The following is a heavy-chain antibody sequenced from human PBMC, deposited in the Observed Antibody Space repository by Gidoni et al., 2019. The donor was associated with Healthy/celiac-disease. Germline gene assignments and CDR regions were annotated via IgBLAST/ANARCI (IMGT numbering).Heavy chain of an antibody. CDR2: ISYDGSNK. J-gene: IGHJ6*02. CDR3: ARDPTLTVTTILGYYYYGMDV. Sequence: QVQLVESGGGVVQPGRSLRLSCAASGFTFSSYAMHWVRQAPGKGLEWVAVISYDGSNKYYADSVKGRFTISRDNSKNTLYLQMNSLRAEDTAVYYCARDPTLTVTTILGYYYYGMDVWGQGTTVTVSS. CDR1: GFTFSSYA. D-gene: IGHD4-17*01. V-gene: IGHV3-30-3*01.